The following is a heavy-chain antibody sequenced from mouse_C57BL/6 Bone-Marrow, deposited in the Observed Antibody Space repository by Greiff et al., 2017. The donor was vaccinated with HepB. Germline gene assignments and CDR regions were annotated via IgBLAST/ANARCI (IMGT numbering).Heavy chain of an antibody. V-gene: IGHV5-4*01. Sequence: DVHLVESGGGLVKPGGSLKLSCAASGFTFSSYAMSWVRQTPEKRLEWVATISDGGSYTYYPDNVKGRFTISRDNAKNNLYLQMSHLKSEDTAMYYCARDEVLRYLDYFDYWGQGTTLTVSS. J-gene: IGHJ2*01. D-gene: IGHD1-1*01. CDR3: ARDEVLRYLDYFDY. CDR2: ISDGGSYT. CDR1: GFTFSSYA.